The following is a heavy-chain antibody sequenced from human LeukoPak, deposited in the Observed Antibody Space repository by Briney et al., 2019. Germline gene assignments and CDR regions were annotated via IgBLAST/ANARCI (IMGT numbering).Heavy chain of an antibody. D-gene: IGHD6-13*01. CDR2: INAGNGNT. CDR3: ARDEYSRSWHTNWFDP. CDR1: GYTLTELS. V-gene: IGHV1-3*01. Sequence: ASVKVSCKVSGYTLTELSMHWVRQAPGQRLEWMGWINAGNGNTKYSQKFQGRVTITRDTSASTAYMELSSLRSEDTAVYYCARDEYSRSWHTNWFDPWGQGTLVTVSS. J-gene: IGHJ5*02.